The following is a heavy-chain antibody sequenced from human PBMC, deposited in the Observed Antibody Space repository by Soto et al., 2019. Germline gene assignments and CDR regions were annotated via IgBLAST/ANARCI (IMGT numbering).Heavy chain of an antibody. V-gene: IGHV1-3*01. CDR3: ARGRPNYLDY. Sequence: ASVKVSCKASGYTFTTYAMHWVRQATGQRLEWMGWINVGNGNTKYSQKFLGRVAITRDTSASTAYMELSSLRSEDTAVYYCARGRPNYLDYWGQGALVTVSS. D-gene: IGHD2-8*01. CDR1: GYTFTTYA. CDR2: INVGNGNT. J-gene: IGHJ4*02.